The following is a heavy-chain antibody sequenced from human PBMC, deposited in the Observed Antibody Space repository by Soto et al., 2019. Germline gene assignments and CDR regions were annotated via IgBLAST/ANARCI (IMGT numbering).Heavy chain of an antibody. V-gene: IGHV3-74*01. Sequence: PGGSLRLSCAASGFTFSSYWMHWVRQAPGKGLVWVSRINSDGSSTSYADSVKGRFTISRDNAKNTLYLQMNSLRAEDTAVYYCARVGGDWNYDFWSGYSSEYYYYMDVWGKGTTVTVSS. J-gene: IGHJ6*03. D-gene: IGHD3-3*01. CDR3: ARVGGDWNYDFWSGYSSEYYYYMDV. CDR2: INSDGSST. CDR1: GFTFSSYW.